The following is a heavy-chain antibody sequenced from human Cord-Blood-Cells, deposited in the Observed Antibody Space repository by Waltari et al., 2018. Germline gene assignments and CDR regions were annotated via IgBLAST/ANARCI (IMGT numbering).Heavy chain of an antibody. CDR2: ISNNGSKK. V-gene: IGHV3-30*18. Sequence: QVQLVESGGGVVQPGRSLRLSCAASGFTFSSYGMHWVRQAPGKGLEGGAVISNNGSKKYEKDAVKGRFTISRGNSKNTLDLQMNSLRAEDTAVYYCAKDQGSSCLPPPDYWGQGTLVTVSS. CDR3: AKDQGSSCLPPPDY. J-gene: IGHJ4*02. CDR1: GFTFSSYG. D-gene: IGHD6-13*01.